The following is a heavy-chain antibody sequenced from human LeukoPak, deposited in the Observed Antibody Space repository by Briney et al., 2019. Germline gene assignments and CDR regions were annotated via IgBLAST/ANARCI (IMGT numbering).Heavy chain of an antibody. V-gene: IGHV1-69*13. D-gene: IGHD2-15*01. Sequence: SVKVSCKASGGTFSSYAISWVRQAPGQGLEWMGGIIPIFGTANYAQKFQGRVTITADESTSTAYMELSSLRSEDTAVYYCASEGYCSGGSRYGSEPYYYYGMDVWGQGTTVTVSS. CDR3: ASEGYCSGGSRYGSEPYYYYGMDV. J-gene: IGHJ6*02. CDR1: GGTFSSYA. CDR2: IIPIFGTA.